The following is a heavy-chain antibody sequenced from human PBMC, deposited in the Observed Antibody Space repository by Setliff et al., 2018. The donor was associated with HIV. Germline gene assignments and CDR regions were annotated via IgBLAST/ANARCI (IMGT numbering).Heavy chain of an antibody. Sequence: GGSLRLSCAASGFTFSSYWMSWVCQAPGKGLEWVANIKQDGSEKYYVDSVKGRFTISRDNAKNSLYLQMNSLRAEDTAVYYCARASEDSSGWYGNYYYYMDVWGKGTTVTVSS. D-gene: IGHD6-19*01. V-gene: IGHV3-7*01. CDR2: IKQDGSEK. J-gene: IGHJ6*03. CDR1: GFTFSSYW. CDR3: ARASEDSSGWYGNYYYYMDV.